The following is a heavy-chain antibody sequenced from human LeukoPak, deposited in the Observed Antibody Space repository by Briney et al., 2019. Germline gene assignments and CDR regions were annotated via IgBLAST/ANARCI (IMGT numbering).Heavy chain of an antibody. V-gene: IGHV3-7*01. CDR3: VRGPGPGYFDY. CDR1: GFTFSGFW. CDR2: INSDGSEG. D-gene: IGHD6-13*01. Sequence: PGGSLRLSCAVSGFTFSGFWMSWSRQAPGKGLEWVASINSDGSEGYYADVVKGRFTISRDNSRNTLYLQMNSPRPEDTAVYYCVRGPGPGYFDYWGQGTLVTVSS. J-gene: IGHJ4*02.